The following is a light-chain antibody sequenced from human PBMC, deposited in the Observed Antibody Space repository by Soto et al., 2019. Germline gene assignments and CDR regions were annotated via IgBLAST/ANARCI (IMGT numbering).Light chain of an antibody. J-gene: IGKJ2*01. Sequence: DIQMTQSPSTLSASVGDRVTITCRASQSISSWLAWYQQKPGKAPKLLIYKASSLESGVPSRFSGSGSGTEFTLTISSLQPDDFATYYCQQYNGNSGYTFGQGTKLEIK. CDR3: QQYNGNSGYT. V-gene: IGKV1-5*03. CDR1: QSISSW. CDR2: KAS.